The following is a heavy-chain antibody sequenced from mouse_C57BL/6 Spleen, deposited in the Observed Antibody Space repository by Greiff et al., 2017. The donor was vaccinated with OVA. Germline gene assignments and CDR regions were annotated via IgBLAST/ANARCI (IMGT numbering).Heavy chain of an antibody. CDR1: GYTFTGYW. CDR2: IYPGSGST. J-gene: IGHJ2*01. V-gene: IGHV1-9*01. Sequence: QVQLQQPGAELMKPGASVKLSCKASGYTFTGYWIEWVKQRPGHGLEWIGEIYPGSGSTNYNEKFKGKATVTADTSSNTAYMQLSSLTTEDSAIXYCARIDYNGGPSDWGQGTTLTVSS. CDR3: ARIDYNGGPSD. D-gene: IGHD1-1*02.